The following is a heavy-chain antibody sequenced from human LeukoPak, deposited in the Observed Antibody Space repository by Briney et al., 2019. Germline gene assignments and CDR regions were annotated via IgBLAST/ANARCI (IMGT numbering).Heavy chain of an antibody. CDR1: GYTFTGYY. Sequence: ASVKVSCKASGYTFTGYYMHWVRQAPGQGLEWMGRINPNSGGTNYAQKFQGRVTMTRDTSISTAYMEVSRLRSDDTAVYYCARDLTTSSGYYYHYFDYWGQGTLVTVSS. CDR3: ARDLTTSSGYYYHYFDY. V-gene: IGHV1-2*06. CDR2: INPNSGGT. D-gene: IGHD3-22*01. J-gene: IGHJ4*02.